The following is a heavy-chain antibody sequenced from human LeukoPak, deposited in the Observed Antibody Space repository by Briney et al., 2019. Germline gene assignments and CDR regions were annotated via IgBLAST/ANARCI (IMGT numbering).Heavy chain of an antibody. CDR1: GFTFSSYW. CDR2: INSDGSST. J-gene: IGHJ6*02. Sequence: GGSLRLSCAASGFTFSSYWMHWVRQAPGKGLVWVSRINSDGSSTSYADSVKGRFTISRDNAKNTLYLQMNSLRAEDTAVYYCAAGGGQLLNQYGMDVWGQGTTVTVSS. V-gene: IGHV3-74*01. D-gene: IGHD2-2*02. CDR3: AAGGGQLLNQYGMDV.